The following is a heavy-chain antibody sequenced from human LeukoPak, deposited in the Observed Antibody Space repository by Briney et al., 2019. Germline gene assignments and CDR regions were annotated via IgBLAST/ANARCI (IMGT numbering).Heavy chain of an antibody. CDR1: GFTFSSYA. CDR3: ARGGSYRYTFPFDY. D-gene: IGHD3-16*02. Sequence: GGSLRLSCAASGFTFSSYAMHWVRQAPGKGLEWVAVISYDGSNKYYADSVKGRFTISRDNSKNTLYLQMNSLRAEDTAVYYCARGGSYRYTFPFDYWGQGTLVTVSS. CDR2: ISYDGSNK. J-gene: IGHJ4*02. V-gene: IGHV3-30*04.